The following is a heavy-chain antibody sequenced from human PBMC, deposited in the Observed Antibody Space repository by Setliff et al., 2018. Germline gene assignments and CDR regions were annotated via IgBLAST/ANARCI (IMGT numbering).Heavy chain of an antibody. CDR3: AREQRLAQTGAFDI. D-gene: IGHD6-25*01. CDR2: IYHSGTT. V-gene: IGHV4-31*03. CDR1: GGSITTGGYY. J-gene: IGHJ3*02. Sequence: SETLSLTCTVSGGSITTGGYYWSWIRQHPGEGLEWIGYIYHSGTTYYNPSLESRVRLSVDTSKNQFSLKLSSVTAADTAVYYCAREQRLAQTGAFDIWGQGTMVTVSS.